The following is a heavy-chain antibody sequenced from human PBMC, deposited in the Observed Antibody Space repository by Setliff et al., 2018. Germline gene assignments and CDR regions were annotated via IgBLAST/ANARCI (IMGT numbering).Heavy chain of an antibody. V-gene: IGHV1-18*01. CDR3: ARVYTLTIPPDY. J-gene: IGHJ4*02. CDR2: ISAYNGNT. D-gene: IGHD4-17*01. Sequence: ASVKVSCKASGYTFTNYGIDWVRQAPGQGLEWLGWISAYNGNTHYAQKLQGRVSMTTDTSASTAYMELRSLRSDDTAVYYCARVYTLTIPPDYWGQGTLVTVSS. CDR1: GYTFTNYG.